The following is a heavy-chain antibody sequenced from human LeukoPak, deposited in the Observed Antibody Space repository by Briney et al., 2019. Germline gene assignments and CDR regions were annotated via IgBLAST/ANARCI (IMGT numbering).Heavy chain of an antibody. J-gene: IGHJ4*02. D-gene: IGHD5-18*01. Sequence: SQTLSLTCTVSGGSISSGSYYWSWIRQPAGKGLEWIGRIYTSGSTNYNPSLKSRVTISVDTSKNQFSLKLSSVTAADTAVYYCARAQLGLPHFDYWGQGTLVTVSS. CDR1: GGSISSGSYY. CDR2: IYTSGST. CDR3: ARAQLGLPHFDY. V-gene: IGHV4-61*02.